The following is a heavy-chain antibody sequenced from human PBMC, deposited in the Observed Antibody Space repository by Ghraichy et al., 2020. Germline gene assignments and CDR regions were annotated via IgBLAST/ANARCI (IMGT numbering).Heavy chain of an antibody. Sequence: GGSLRLSCAASGFTFSDYGMHWVRQAPGKGLEWVAIIWSGGDTRHYADSLKGRFTTSRDNSQNTLYLDMSSLRVDDTAVYYCARGRTSGYNYYMDVWGKGTTVTMSS. D-gene: IGHD3-10*01. V-gene: IGHV3-33*01. CDR1: GFTFSDYG. CDR3: ARGRTSGYNYYMDV. J-gene: IGHJ6*03. CDR2: IWSGGDTR.